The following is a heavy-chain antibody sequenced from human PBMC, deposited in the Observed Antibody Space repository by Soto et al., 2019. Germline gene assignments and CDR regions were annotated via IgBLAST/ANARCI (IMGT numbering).Heavy chain of an antibody. CDR1: GYSFASYW. Sequence: GESLKISCKGSGYSFASYWISWVRQMPGKGLEWMGRIDPSDSYTNYSPSFQGHVTISADKSISTAYLKWSSLKASDTAKYYCARPTAYSSSDFDYWGQGTLVTVSS. V-gene: IGHV5-10-1*01. CDR2: IDPSDSYT. J-gene: IGHJ4*02. CDR3: ARPTAYSSSDFDY. D-gene: IGHD6-6*01.